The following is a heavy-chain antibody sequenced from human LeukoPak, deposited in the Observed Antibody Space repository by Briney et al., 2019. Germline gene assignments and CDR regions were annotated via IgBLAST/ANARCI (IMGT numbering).Heavy chain of an antibody. D-gene: IGHD2-15*01. CDR2: IYYSGST. CDR1: GGSISTYY. V-gene: IGHV4-59*01. J-gene: IGHJ5*02. Sequence: SETLSLTCTVSGGSISTYYWSWIRQPPGKGLEWIGYIYYSGSTNYNPSLKSRVTISVDTSKNQFSLKLSSVTAADTAVYYCARGRGGGGSSNNWFDPWGQGTLVTVSS. CDR3: ARGRGGGGSSNNWFDP.